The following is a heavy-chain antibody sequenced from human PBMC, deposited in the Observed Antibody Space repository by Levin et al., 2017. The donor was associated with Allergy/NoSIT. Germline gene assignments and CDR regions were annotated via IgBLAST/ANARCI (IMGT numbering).Heavy chain of an antibody. Sequence: SETLSLTCTVSGGSISSAGYYWSWIRQHPGKGLEWIGYIYYSGSTYYNPSLKSRVTISVDTSKKQFSLKLSSVSAADTAVYYCARSGGRDGYNWSFDYWGQGTLVTVSS. V-gene: IGHV4-31*03. CDR3: ARSGGRDGYNWSFDY. J-gene: IGHJ4*02. CDR1: GGSISSAGYY. CDR2: IYYSGST. D-gene: IGHD5-24*01.